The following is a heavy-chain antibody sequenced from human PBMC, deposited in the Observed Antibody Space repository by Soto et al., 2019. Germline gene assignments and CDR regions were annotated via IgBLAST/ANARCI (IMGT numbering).Heavy chain of an antibody. Sequence: QLQLQESGSGLVKPSQTLSLTCAVSGGSISSGGYSCSWIRQPPGKGLEWIGYIYHSGRTYYNPSLKSRLTISVDRSKNQFSLKLRSVTAADTAVYYCDREDSSGLFWDYWGQGTLVTVSS. J-gene: IGHJ4*02. CDR1: GGSISSGGYS. CDR2: IYHSGRT. D-gene: IGHD3-22*01. CDR3: DREDSSGLFWDY. V-gene: IGHV4-30-2*01.